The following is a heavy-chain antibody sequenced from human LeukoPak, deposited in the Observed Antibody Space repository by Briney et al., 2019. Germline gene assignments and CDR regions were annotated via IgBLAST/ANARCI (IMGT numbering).Heavy chain of an antibody. CDR2: MNPNSGNT. CDR3: ARRGNSSGWYYYYYYMDV. V-gene: IGHV1-8*03. CDR1: GYTFTSYD. Sequence: ASVKVSCKASGYTFTSYDINWVRQATGQGLEWMGWMNPNSGNTGYAQKFQGRVTITRNTSISTAYMELSSLRSEDTAVYYCARRGNSSGWYYYYYYMDVWGKGTTVTVSS. D-gene: IGHD6-19*01. J-gene: IGHJ6*03.